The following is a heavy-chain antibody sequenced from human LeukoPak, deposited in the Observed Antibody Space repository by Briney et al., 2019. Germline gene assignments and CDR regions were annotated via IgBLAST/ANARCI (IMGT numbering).Heavy chain of an antibody. CDR2: INPNSGGT. CDR1: GYTFTGYY. Sequence: ASVKVSCKASGYTFTGYYMHWVRQAPGQGLEWMGWINPNSGGTNYAQKFQGRVTMTRDTSISTAYMELSRLRSDDTAVYYCARVGTDSSGYYSSHYYMDVWGKGTTVTVSS. CDR3: ARVGTDSSGYYSSHYYMDV. D-gene: IGHD3-22*01. V-gene: IGHV1-2*02. J-gene: IGHJ6*03.